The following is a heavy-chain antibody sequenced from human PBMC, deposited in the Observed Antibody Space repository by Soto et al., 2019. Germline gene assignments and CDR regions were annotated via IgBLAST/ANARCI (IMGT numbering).Heavy chain of an antibody. CDR1: GFTFSSYA. Sequence: EVQLLESGGGLVQPGGSLRLSCAASGFTFSSYAMSWVRQAPGKGLEWVSAISGSGGSTYYADSVKGRFTISRDNSKNALYLQMNSLRAEDTAVYYCAKAYGSTSFYYYCYMDVWGKGTTVTVSS. CDR3: AKAYGSTSFYYYCYMDV. J-gene: IGHJ6*03. D-gene: IGHD6-6*01. V-gene: IGHV3-23*01. CDR2: ISGSGGST.